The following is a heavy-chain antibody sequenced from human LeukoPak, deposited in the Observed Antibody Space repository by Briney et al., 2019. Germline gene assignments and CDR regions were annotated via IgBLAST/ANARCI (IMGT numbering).Heavy chain of an antibody. D-gene: IGHD6-19*01. CDR1: GFTFRSHG. V-gene: IGHV3-30*19. J-gene: IGHJ4*02. CDR3: AGDGHIAVAGSFDY. Sequence: GGSLRLSCAASGFTFRSHGMHWVRQTPGKGLEWVAVISYDGSNKYYADSVKGRFTISRDNSKNTLYLQMNSLRAEDTAVYYCAGDGHIAVAGSFDYWGQGTLVTVSS. CDR2: ISYDGSNK.